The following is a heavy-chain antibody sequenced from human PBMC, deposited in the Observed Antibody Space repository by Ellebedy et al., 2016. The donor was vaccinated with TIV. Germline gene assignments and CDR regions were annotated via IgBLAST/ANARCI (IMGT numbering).Heavy chain of an antibody. J-gene: IGHJ4*02. V-gene: IGHV3-33*08. CDR1: GFTFSTYG. Sequence: GESLKISCAASGFTFSTYGMHWVPQTPGNGLEWVAVIWYDGSKKYYGDSVKGRFTISRDNSKNTMYLEMNSLRDEDTAVYYWARDSGVVVAATDYFDYWGQGTLVTVSS. CDR2: IWYDGSKK. D-gene: IGHD2-15*01. CDR3: ARDSGVVVAATDYFDY.